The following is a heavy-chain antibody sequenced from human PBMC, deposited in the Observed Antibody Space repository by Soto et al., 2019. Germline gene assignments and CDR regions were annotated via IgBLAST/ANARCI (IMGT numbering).Heavy chain of an antibody. Sequence: PXESLTISCKGSGYSFTSYWIALVRQMPGKGLEWMGIIYLSDSDTRYSPSFQGRVTISADKSISTAYLQWSSLKASDTAMYYCAGYSSGWPYYFDYWGQGTLVTVSS. CDR2: IYLSDSDT. V-gene: IGHV5-51*01. CDR1: GYSFTSYW. CDR3: AGYSSGWPYYFDY. D-gene: IGHD6-19*01. J-gene: IGHJ4*02.